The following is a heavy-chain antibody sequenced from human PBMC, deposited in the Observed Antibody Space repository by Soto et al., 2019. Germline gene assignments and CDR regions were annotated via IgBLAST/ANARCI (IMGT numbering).Heavy chain of an antibody. Sequence: QVQLVQSGAEVKKPGSSVKVSCKASGGTFSSYAISWVRQAPGQGLEWMGGIIPIFGTANYAQKCQGRGTTTADESTSTAYMELRSLRSEDTAVYYGAGETRLGDWFDPWGQGTLVTVSS. V-gene: IGHV1-69*01. CDR1: GGTFSSYA. CDR2: IIPIFGTA. D-gene: IGHD3-10*01. J-gene: IGHJ5*02. CDR3: AGETRLGDWFDP.